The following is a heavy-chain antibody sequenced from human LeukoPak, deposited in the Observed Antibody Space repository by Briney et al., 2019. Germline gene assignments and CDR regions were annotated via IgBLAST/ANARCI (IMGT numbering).Heavy chain of an antibody. CDR2: ISAYNGNT. Sequence: GASVKVSCKASGYTFTSYGISWVRQAPGQGLEWMGWISAYNGNTNYAQKLQGRVTMTTDTSTSTAYMELRSLRSDDTAVYYCARGYDSSGYYVSPDDYWGRGTLVTVSS. D-gene: IGHD3-22*01. CDR3: ARGYDSSGYYVSPDDY. J-gene: IGHJ4*02. CDR1: GYTFTSYG. V-gene: IGHV1-18*01.